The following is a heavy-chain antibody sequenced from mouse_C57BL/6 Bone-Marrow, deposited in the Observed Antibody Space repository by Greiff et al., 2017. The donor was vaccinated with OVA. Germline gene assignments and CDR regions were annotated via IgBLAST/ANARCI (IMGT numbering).Heavy chain of an antibody. D-gene: IGHD6-1*01. V-gene: IGHV14-4*01. CDR1: GFNIKDDY. Sequence: EVKLQQSGAELVRPGASVKLSCTASGFNIKDDYMHWVKQRPEQGLEWIGWIDPENGDTEYASKFQGKATITADTSSNTAYLQLSSLTSEVTAVYYCTSSGNFDYWGQGTTLTVSA. J-gene: IGHJ2*01. CDR3: TSSGNFDY. CDR2: IDPENGDT.